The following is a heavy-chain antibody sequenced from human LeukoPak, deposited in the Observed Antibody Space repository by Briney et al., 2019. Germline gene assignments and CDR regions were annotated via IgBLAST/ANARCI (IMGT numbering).Heavy chain of an antibody. CDR2: ISGSGGST. CDR3: AKAGAVVVVAAKYFDY. V-gene: IGHV3-23*01. D-gene: IGHD2-15*01. J-gene: IGHJ4*02. CDR1: GFTFSRYW. Sequence: GGSLRLSCAASGFTFSRYWMSWVRQAPGKGLEWVSAISGSGGSTYYADSVKGRFTISRDNSKNTLYLQMNSLRAEDTAVYYCAKAGAVVVVAAKYFDYWGQGTLVTVSS.